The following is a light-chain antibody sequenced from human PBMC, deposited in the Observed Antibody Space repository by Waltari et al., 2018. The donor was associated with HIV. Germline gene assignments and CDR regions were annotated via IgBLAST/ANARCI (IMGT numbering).Light chain of an antibody. V-gene: IGKV5-2*01. CDR3: LQQDNVLGT. J-gene: IGKJ1*01. Sequence: ETPLPQSRAFMSATPGANVNIHCKTRQDSEDDMNWYQLKTAEAAIFIIQEATTLIPGIPPRFSGNGYGTDFTLTLDNIETDDAAYYCCLQQDNVLGTFGQGPKVEIK. CDR1: QDSEDD. CDR2: EAT.